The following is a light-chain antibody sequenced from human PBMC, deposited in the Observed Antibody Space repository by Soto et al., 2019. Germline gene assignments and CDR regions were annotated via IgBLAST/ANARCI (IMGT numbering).Light chain of an antibody. Sequence: QSVLTQPPSVSGAPWQRVTISCTGSSSNIGAGYDVHWYQPLPGTAPKLLIYGNSNRPSGVPDRFSGSKSGTSASLAITGLQAEDEADYYCQSYDSSLSGYVVFGGGTKVTVL. CDR3: QSYDSSLSGYVV. CDR2: GNS. J-gene: IGLJ2*01. V-gene: IGLV1-40*01. CDR1: SSNIGAGYD.